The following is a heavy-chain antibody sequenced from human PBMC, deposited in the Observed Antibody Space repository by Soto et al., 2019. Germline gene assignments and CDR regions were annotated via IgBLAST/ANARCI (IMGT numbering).Heavy chain of an antibody. D-gene: IGHD3-10*01. V-gene: IGHV3-30-3*01. CDR1: GFSLSDYA. J-gene: IGHJ4*02. CDR2: IAYDGSNK. CDR3: ARDCFQNYYGSGSYGL. Sequence: QVQLVESGGGVVQPGRSLRLSCEASGFSLSDYAFHWVRQAPVKGLEWVAVIAYDGSNKQYADSVKGRFTISRDNSKNTLYLQMNSLRAEDTAVYYCARDCFQNYYGSGSYGLWGQGTLVTVSS.